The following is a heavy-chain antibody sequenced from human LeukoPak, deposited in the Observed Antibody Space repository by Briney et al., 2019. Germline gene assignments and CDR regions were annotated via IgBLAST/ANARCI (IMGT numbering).Heavy chain of an antibody. J-gene: IGHJ5*02. V-gene: IGHV4-59*08. CDR3: ARQSAASAYNWFDP. CDR1: GGSISSYY. CDR2: IYTSGST. D-gene: IGHD2-15*01. Sequence: SETLSLTCTVSGGSISSYYWSWIRQPPGKGLEWIGYIYTSGSTNYNPSLKSRVTISVDTSKNQFSLKLSSVTAADTAVYYCARQSAASAYNWFDPWGQGTLVTVSS.